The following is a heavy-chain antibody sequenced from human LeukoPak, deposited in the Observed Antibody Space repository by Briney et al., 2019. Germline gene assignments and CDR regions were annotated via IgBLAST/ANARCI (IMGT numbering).Heavy chain of an antibody. V-gene: IGHV4-34*01. D-gene: IGHD1-7*01. J-gene: IGHJ6*03. CDR1: VGSFSHYY. CDR3: ARRWNYGRNYYIDV. CDR2: INDSGTI. Sequence: SETLSLTCAVHVGSFSHYYWSWIRQPPGKGLEWIGEINDSGTINYNPSLLSRVTVSMDTSKNHFSLRLTSVTATDTAVYYCARRWNYGRNYYIDVWGNGATVSVSS.